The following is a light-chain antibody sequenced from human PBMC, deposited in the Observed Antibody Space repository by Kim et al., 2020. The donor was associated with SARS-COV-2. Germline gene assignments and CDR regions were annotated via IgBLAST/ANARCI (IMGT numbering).Light chain of an antibody. V-gene: IGLV2-11*01. Sequence: GQPVTISCTATSSDIGSSDYVVWYQHHPGKAPHLMIYDVSKRPSGVPDRFSASKSGNTASLTISGLHAEDEADYYCCSYAGSYSYVFGTGTKVTVL. J-gene: IGLJ1*01. CDR3: CSYAGSYSYV. CDR1: SSDIGSSDY. CDR2: DVS.